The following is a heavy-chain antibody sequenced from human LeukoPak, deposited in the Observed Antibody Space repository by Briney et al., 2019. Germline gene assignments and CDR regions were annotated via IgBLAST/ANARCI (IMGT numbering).Heavy chain of an antibody. V-gene: IGHV3-9*01. CDR1: GFTFDDYV. CDR3: GKDVTKGSSWYYGMDV. Sequence: HPGRSLRLSCAASGFTFDDYVMHWVRQAPGKGLEWVSGISWSGATVGYAGSVKGRFTISRDNAKNSLYLQMNSLRAEDTALYYCGKDVTKGSSWYYGMDVWGQGTTVTVFS. D-gene: IGHD6-13*01. CDR2: ISWSGATV. J-gene: IGHJ6*02.